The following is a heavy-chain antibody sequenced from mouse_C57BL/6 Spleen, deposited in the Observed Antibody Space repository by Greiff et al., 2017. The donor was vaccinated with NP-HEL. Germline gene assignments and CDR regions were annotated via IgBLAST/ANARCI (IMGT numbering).Heavy chain of an antibody. CDR3: ARDSLRKPQYFDY. V-gene: IGHV1-72*01. D-gene: IGHD3-2*01. Sequence: VQLQQPGAELVKPGASVKLSCKASGYTFTSYWMHWVKQRPGRGLEWIGRIDPNSGGTKYNEKFKSQATLTVDKPSSTAYMQLSSLTSEDSAVYYCARDSLRKPQYFDYWGQGTTLTVSS. J-gene: IGHJ2*01. CDR2: IDPNSGGT. CDR1: GYTFTSYW.